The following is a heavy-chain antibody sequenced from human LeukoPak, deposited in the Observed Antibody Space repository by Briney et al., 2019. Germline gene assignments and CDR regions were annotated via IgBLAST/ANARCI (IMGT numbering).Heavy chain of an antibody. CDR1: GYSISSGYY. D-gene: IGHD4-17*01. CDR2: IYHSGST. V-gene: IGHV4-38-2*02. CDR3: TYGDYVGVGF. J-gene: IGHJ4*02. Sequence: SETLSLTCTVSGYSISSGYYWGWIRQPPGKGLEWIGSIYHSGSTYYNPSLKSRVTISVDTSKNQFSLKLSSVTAADTAVYYCTYGDYVGVGFWGQGTLVTVSS.